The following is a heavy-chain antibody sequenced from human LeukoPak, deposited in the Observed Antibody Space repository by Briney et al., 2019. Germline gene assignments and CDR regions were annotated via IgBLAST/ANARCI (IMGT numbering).Heavy chain of an antibody. CDR2: ITSISSYI. Sequence: PGGSLRLSCAASGFAFSTYIMNWVRQAPGKGLEWVSSITSISSYIEYSDSVRGRFTISRDNAKNSLYLQMNSLRAEDTAVYYCARVKAGATVENFYYYYMDVWGKGTTVTVSS. CDR1: GFAFSTYI. D-gene: IGHD1/OR15-1a*01. J-gene: IGHJ6*03. V-gene: IGHV3-21*01. CDR3: ARVKAGATVENFYYYYMDV.